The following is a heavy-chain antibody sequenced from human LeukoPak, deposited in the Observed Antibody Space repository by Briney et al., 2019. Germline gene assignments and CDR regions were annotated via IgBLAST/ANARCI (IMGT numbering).Heavy chain of an antibody. CDR3: ARGLGVAAIDFDY. J-gene: IGHJ4*02. CDR2: MNSNSGNT. CDR1: GYTFTSYD. D-gene: IGHD3-3*01. Sequence: ASVKVSCKASGYTFTSYDINWVRQATGQGLEWMGWMNSNSGNTGYAQKFQGRVTITRSTSISTAYMELSSLRSEDTAVYYCARGLGVAAIDFDYWGQGALVTVSS. V-gene: IGHV1-8*03.